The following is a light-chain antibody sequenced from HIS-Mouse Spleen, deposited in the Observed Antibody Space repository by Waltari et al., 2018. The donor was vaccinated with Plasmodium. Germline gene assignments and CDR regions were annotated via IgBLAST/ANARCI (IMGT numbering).Light chain of an antibody. CDR3: YSTDSSGNHRV. CDR2: EDS. CDR1: ALPKKY. Sequence: SYELTQPPSVSVSPGQTARITCYGDALPKKYAYWYQQKSGQAPVLGIYEDSKRPSGIPEGVCGSSAGTMATLTISGPQVEDEADYYCYSTDSSGNHRVFGGGTKLTVL. J-gene: IGLJ3*02. V-gene: IGLV3-10*01.